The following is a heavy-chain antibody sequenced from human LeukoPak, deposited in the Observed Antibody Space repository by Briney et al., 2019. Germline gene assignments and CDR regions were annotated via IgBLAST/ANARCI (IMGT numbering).Heavy chain of an antibody. CDR3: ARVGRPYAFDM. CDR2: IYYSGNT. CDR1: GGSISSYY. V-gene: IGHV4-59*01. D-gene: IGHD2-15*01. J-gene: IGHJ3*02. Sequence: SETLHLTCTVSGGSISSYYWSWIRQPPGKGLEWIGYIYYSGNTNYNPSLKSRLTISVDTSKNQFSLKLSSVTAADTAVYYCARVGRPYAFDMGRQGTMVSVSS.